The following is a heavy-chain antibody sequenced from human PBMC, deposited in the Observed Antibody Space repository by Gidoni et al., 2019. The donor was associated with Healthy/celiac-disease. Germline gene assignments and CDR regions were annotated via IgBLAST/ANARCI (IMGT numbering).Heavy chain of an antibody. CDR2: INPNSGGT. V-gene: IGHV1-2*02. J-gene: IGHJ4*02. D-gene: IGHD2-2*02. CDR3: ARACSSTSCYTEYFDY. Sequence: VQLVQSGAEVKKPGASVKVSCKASGYTFTGYYMHWVRQAPGQGLEWMGWINPNSGGTNYAQKFQGRVTMTRDTSISTAYMELSRLRSDDTAVYYCARACSSTSCYTEYFDYWGQGTLVTVSS. CDR1: GYTFTGYY.